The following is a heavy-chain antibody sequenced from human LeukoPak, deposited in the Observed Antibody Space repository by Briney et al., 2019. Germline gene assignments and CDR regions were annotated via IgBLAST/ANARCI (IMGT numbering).Heavy chain of an antibody. V-gene: IGHV3-30*02. CDR1: GFTFSSYG. CDR2: IRYDGSNK. J-gene: IGHJ4*02. CDR3: ATYSSSWYCFDY. D-gene: IGHD6-13*01. Sequence: GGSLRLSCAASGFTFSSYGMHWVRQAPGKGLEWVAFIRYDGSNKYYADSVKGRFTISRDNSKNTLYLQMNSLRAEDTAVYYCATYSSSWYCFDYWGQGTLVTVSS.